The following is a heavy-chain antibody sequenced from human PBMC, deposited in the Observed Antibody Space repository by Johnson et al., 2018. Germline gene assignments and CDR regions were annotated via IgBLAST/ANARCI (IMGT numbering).Heavy chain of an antibody. CDR3: ARGGFCDNSSCYIGHFYYMDV. V-gene: IGHV4-59*01. CDR2: IYYRGNT. D-gene: IGHD2-2*02. CDR1: NGSIGSYY. Sequence: QVQLVESGPGLVKPSETXSLTCPVSNGSIGSYYWNWIRQSPGKGLEWIGYIYYRGNTNYNPSLKSRVTMSIDTSKNQFSLKLGSVTAADTAMYYCARGGFCDNSSCYIGHFYYMDVWGKGTTVTVSS. J-gene: IGHJ6*03.